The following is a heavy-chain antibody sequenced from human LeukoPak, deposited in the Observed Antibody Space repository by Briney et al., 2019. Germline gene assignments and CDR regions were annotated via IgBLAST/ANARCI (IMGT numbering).Heavy chain of an antibody. J-gene: IGHJ5*02. D-gene: IGHD4-17*01. CDR3: TKKRTTSVTDWFDP. Sequence: GGSLRLSCADSGFSISSFPFNWVRQAPGKGLECVSVISGIGTTTYYADSVKGRFTISRDNSKNTLFLQMNSLRVEDTATYYCTKKRTTSVTDWFDPWGQGTLVTVSS. V-gene: IGHV3-23*01. CDR2: ISGIGTTT. CDR1: GFSISSFP.